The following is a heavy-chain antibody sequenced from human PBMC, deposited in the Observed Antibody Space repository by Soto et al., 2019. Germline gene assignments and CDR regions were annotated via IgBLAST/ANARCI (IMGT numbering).Heavy chain of an antibody. CDR1: GGTFVRHV. V-gene: IGHV1-69*09. CDR2: INPLSGIP. D-gene: IGHD2-2*01. Sequence: QVQLVQSGAEVKKPESSVKVSCKTSGGTFVRHVITWVRQAPGQGPEWMGKINPLSGIPNYAQKFQDRVTFTADTDSSTAYMELSSLRSDDTAVYYCAPPACAATWCSASHNLDHWGQGTLVTVSS. CDR3: APPACAATWCSASHNLDH. J-gene: IGHJ4*02.